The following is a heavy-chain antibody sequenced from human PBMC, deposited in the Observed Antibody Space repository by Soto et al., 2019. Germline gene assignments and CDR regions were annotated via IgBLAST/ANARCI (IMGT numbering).Heavy chain of an antibody. CDR2: IFPGDSDT. J-gene: IGHJ3*02. CDR1: GYNFANYW. CDR3: AAGYTTGPDAFDI. D-gene: IGHD6-13*01. Sequence: GESLKISCKGSGYNFANYWIGWVRQMLGKGLEWMGMIFPGDSDTKNSPSLQGQITMSVDKSDSSAYLQWRSLKASDTAMYYCAAGYTTGPDAFDIWGQGTMVTVSS. V-gene: IGHV5-51*01.